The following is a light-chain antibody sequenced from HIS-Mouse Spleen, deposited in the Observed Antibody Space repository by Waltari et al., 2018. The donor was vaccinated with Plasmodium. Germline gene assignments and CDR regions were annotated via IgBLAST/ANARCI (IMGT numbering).Light chain of an antibody. CDR1: QSISSY. CDR2: AAS. CDR3: QQSYSTWT. Sequence: DIQMTQSLSSLSASVGDRVTITCRASQSISSYLNWYQQKPGKAPNLLIYAASSLQSGVPSRFSGSGSGTDFTLTISSLQPEDFATYYCQQSYSTWTFGQGTKVEIK. J-gene: IGKJ1*01. V-gene: IGKV1-39*01.